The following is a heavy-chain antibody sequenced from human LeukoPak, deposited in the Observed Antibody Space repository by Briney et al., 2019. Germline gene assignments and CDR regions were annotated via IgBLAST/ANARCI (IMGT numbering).Heavy chain of an antibody. J-gene: IGHJ3*02. CDR3: ARAYYYGSGSYAFDI. CDR2: IYHSGST. D-gene: IGHD3-10*01. Sequence: SGTLSLTCAVSGGSISSNNWWSWVRQPPGKGLEWIGEIYHSGSTYYNPSLKSRVTISVDKSKNQFSLKLSSVTAADTAVYYCARAYYYGSGSYAFDIWGQGTMVTVSS. V-gene: IGHV4-4*02. CDR1: GGSISSNNW.